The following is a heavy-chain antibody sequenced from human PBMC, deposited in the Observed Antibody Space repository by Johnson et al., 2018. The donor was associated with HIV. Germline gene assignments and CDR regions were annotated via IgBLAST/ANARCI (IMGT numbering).Heavy chain of an antibody. Sequence: QVQLVESGGGVVQPGRSLRLSCAASGFTFSSYAMHWVRQAPGKGLEWVAVIYTGGSTYYADSVRGRFTISRDNSKNTLYLQMRSLRVEDTAIYYCARDGESQQLPLGDAFDVWGQGTMVTVSS. CDR2: IYTGGST. CDR3: ARDGESQQLPLGDAFDV. J-gene: IGHJ3*01. CDR1: GFTFSSYA. D-gene: IGHD6-13*01. V-gene: IGHV3-30*14.